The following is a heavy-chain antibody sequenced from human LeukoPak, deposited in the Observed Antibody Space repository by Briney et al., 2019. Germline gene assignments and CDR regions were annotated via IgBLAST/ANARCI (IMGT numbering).Heavy chain of an antibody. V-gene: IGHV1-69*05. D-gene: IGHD6-19*01. CDR3: AREAGYSSGWDY. CDR2: IIPIFGTA. J-gene: IGHJ4*02. CDR1: GGTFSSYA. Sequence: SVKVSCKASGGTFSSYAISWVRQAPGQGLEWMGGIIPIFGTANYAQKFQGRVTITTDESTSTAYMELSSLGSEDTAVYYCAREAGYSSGWDYWGQGTLVTVSS.